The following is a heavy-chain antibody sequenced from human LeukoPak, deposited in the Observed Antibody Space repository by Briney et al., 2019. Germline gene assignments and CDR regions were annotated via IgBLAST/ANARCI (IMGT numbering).Heavy chain of an antibody. J-gene: IGHJ4*02. CDR3: ANRKYSSSIFDY. CDR1: GFTFSSYG. V-gene: IGHV3-30*18. D-gene: IGHD6-6*01. CDR2: ISYDGSNK. Sequence: GVSVRLSCAASGFTFSSYGMHWVRQAPGKGLEWVAVISYDGSNKYYADSVKGRFTISRDNSKNTLYLQMNSLRAEDTAVYYCANRKYSSSIFDYWGQGTLVTASS.